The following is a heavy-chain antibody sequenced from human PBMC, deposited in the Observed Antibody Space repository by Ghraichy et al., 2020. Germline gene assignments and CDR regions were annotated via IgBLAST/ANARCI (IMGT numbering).Heavy chain of an antibody. CDR1: GGSISSYY. CDR3: ASQLKATVTTFDI. Sequence: TLSLTCTVSGGSISSYYWSWIRQPPGKGLEWIGYIYYSGSTNYNPSLKSRVTISVDTSKNQFSLKLSSVTAADTAVYYCASQLKATVTTFDIWGQGTMVTVSS. D-gene: IGHD4-17*01. CDR2: IYYSGST. J-gene: IGHJ3*02. V-gene: IGHV4-59*01.